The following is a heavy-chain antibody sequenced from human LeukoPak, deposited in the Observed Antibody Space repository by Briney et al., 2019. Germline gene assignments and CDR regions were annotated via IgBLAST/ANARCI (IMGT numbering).Heavy chain of an antibody. J-gene: IGHJ4*02. Sequence: GRSLRLSCAASGFTFSSYAMHWVRQAPGKGLEWVAVISYDGSNKYYADSVKGRFTISRDNSKNTLYLQMNSLRAEGTAVYYCARVSFLEWSHPFDYWGQGTLVTVSS. CDR1: GFTFSSYA. CDR3: ARVSFLEWSHPFDY. CDR2: ISYDGSNK. D-gene: IGHD3-3*01. V-gene: IGHV3-30-3*01.